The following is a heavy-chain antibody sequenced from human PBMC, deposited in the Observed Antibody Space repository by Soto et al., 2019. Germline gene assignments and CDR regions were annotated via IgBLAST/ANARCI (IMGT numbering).Heavy chain of an antibody. CDR3: ARAYGSGYTDFDY. J-gene: IGHJ4*02. D-gene: IGHD3-10*01. Sequence: QVQLQQWGAGLLKPSETLSLTCAVYGGSFSGYYWSWIRQPPGKGLEWIGEINHSGSTNYNPSLRSRVTRSVDTSKNQFSLKLSSVTAADTAVYYCARAYGSGYTDFDYWGQGTLVTVSS. V-gene: IGHV4-34*01. CDR1: GGSFSGYY. CDR2: INHSGST.